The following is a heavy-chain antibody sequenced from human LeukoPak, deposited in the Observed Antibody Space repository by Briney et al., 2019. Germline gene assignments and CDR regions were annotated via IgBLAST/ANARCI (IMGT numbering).Heavy chain of an antibody. CDR2: MNPNSGNT. V-gene: IGHV1-8*01. CDR3: ARHSGYCSSTSCYKPIDY. D-gene: IGHD2-2*02. CDR1: GYTFTSDD. Sequence: ASVKVSCKASGYTFTSDDINWVRQATGQGLEWMGWMNPNSGNTGYAQKFQGRVTMTTDTSTSTAYMELRSLRSDDTAVYYCARHSGYCSSTSCYKPIDYWGQGTLVTVSS. J-gene: IGHJ4*02.